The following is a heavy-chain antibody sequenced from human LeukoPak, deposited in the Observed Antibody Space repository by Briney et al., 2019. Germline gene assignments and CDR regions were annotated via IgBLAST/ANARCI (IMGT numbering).Heavy chain of an antibody. CDR2: ISAYNGNT. J-gene: IGHJ4*02. CDR1: GYTFTSYD. Sequence: ASVKVSCKASGYTFTSYDINWVRQATGQGLEWMGWISAYNGNTNYAQKLQGRVTMTTDTSTSTAYMELRSLRSDDTAVYYCARDYAGRFDYWGQGTLVTVSS. V-gene: IGHV1-18*01. CDR3: ARDYAGRFDY. D-gene: IGHD3-16*01.